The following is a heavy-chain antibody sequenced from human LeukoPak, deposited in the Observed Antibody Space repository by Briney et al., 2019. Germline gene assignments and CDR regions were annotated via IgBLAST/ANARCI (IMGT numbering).Heavy chain of an antibody. CDR2: IYYSGTT. CDR3: ASLSEYCSSGSCYLGWFDP. V-gene: IGHV4-59*01. D-gene: IGHD2-15*01. Sequence: PSETLSLTCTVSGGSISTYYWNWIRQPPGKGLEWIGYIYYSGTTNYNPSLKSRVTISVDTSKNQVSLKLSSVTAADTAVYYCASLSEYCSSGSCYLGWFDPWGQGTLVTVSS. J-gene: IGHJ5*02. CDR1: GGSISTYY.